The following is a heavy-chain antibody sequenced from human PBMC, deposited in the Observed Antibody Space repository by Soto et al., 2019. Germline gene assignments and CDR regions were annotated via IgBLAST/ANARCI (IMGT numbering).Heavy chain of an antibody. V-gene: IGHV3-30*18. J-gene: IGHJ4*02. D-gene: IGHD1-26*01. CDR2: ISYDGSNT. CDR1: GFTFSSYG. CDR3: AKEGGLSGSYYISSSYYFDY. Sequence: VPLVESGGGVVQPGRSLRLSCVASGFTFSSYGMHWVRQAPGKGLEWVAIISYDGSNTYYADSVKGRFTIYRDNSKTTLYLQMNSLRAEDTSVYYCAKEGGLSGSYYISSSYYFDYWGQGTLVTVSS.